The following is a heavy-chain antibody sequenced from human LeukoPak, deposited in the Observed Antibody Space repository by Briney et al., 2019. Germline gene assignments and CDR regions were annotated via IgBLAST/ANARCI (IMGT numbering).Heavy chain of an antibody. J-gene: IGHJ6*01. CDR2: IYPSGST. CDR3: ERTSARAVAFGC. Sequence: SETLSLTCSVSGGSISSYYWSWIRQPAGKGLEWIGRIYPSGSTNYNPSLKSRVTMSVDTSKNQFSLKLSSVTAADTAVYYCERTSARAVAFGCRGQVTTVTVAS. CDR1: GGSISSYY. D-gene: IGHD6-19*01. V-gene: IGHV4-4*07.